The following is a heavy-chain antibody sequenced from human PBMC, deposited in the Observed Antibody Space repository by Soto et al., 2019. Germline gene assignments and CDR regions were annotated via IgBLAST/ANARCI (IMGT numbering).Heavy chain of an antibody. J-gene: IGHJ2*01. D-gene: IGHD1-26*01. V-gene: IGHV1-18*01. CDR3: ARDLVGAPQPDSDWYFDL. CDR1: GYTFTSYG. Sequence: ASVKVSCKASGYTFTSYGISWVRQAPGQGLEWMGWISAYNGNTNYAQKLQGRVTMTTDTSTSTAYMELRSLRSDDTAVYYCARDLVGAPQPDSDWYFDLWGRGTLVTVSS. CDR2: ISAYNGNT.